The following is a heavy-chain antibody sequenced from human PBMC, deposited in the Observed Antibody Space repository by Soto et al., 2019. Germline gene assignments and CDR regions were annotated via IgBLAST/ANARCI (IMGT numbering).Heavy chain of an antibody. CDR1: GGTFSSYT. D-gene: IGHD2-2*02. J-gene: IGHJ6*02. CDR3: ARCIVVPAAIHYYYGMDV. V-gene: IGHV1-69*02. Sequence: QVQLVQSGAEVKKPGSSVKVSCKASGGTFSSYTISWVRQAPGQGLEWMGRIIPILGIANYAQKFQGRVTITADKSPSTAYMELSSLRSEDTAVYYWARCIVVPAAIHYYYGMDVWGQGTTVTVSS. CDR2: IIPILGIA.